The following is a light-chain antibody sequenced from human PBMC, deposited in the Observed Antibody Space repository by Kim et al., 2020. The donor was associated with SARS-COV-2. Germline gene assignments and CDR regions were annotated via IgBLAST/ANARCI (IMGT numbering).Light chain of an antibody. J-gene: IGKJ2*01. Sequence: EIVLTQSPGTLSLSPGERATLSCRASQSVSSSYLAWYQQKPGQAPRLLIYGASSRATGIPDRFSGSASGTDFTLTISRLEPEDFAVYYCQLYGSSPYTFGQGTKLEI. V-gene: IGKV3-20*01. CDR1: QSVSSSY. CDR2: GAS. CDR3: QLYGSSPYT.